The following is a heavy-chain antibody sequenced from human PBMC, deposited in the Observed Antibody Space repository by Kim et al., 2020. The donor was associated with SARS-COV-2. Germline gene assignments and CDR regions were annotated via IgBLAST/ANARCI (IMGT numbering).Heavy chain of an antibody. V-gene: IGHV3-48*02. CDR2: ISSSSSTI. Sequence: GGSLRLSCAASGFTFSSYSMNWVRQAPGKGLEWVSYISSSSSTIYYADSVKGRFTISRDNAKNSLYLQMNSLRDEDTAVYYCARDGPWELMAPDYFDYWAREPWSPSPQ. J-gene: IGHJ4*02. D-gene: IGHD1-26*01. CDR3: ARDGPWELMAPDYFDY. CDR1: GFTFSSYS.